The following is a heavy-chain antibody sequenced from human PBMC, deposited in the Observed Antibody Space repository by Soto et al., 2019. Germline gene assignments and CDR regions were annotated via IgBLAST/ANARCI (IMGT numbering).Heavy chain of an antibody. CDR1: GFTFSSYG. D-gene: IGHD2-15*01. V-gene: IGHV3-30*18. Sequence: PGGSLRLSCAASGFTFSSYGMHWVRQAPGKGLEWVAVISYDGSNKYYADSVKGRFTISRDNSKNTLYLQMNSLRSEDTAVYYCAKDMLLCSQSGGSCYSMAYWGQGTLVTVSS. CDR3: AKDMLLCSQSGGSCYSMAY. J-gene: IGHJ4*02. CDR2: ISYDGSNK.